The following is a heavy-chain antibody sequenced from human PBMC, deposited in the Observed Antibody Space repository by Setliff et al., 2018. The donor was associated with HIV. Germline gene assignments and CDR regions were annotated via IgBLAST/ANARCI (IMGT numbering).Heavy chain of an antibody. V-gene: IGHV1-69*13. Sequence: SVKVSCKSSGGSFNTYAINWVRQAPGQGLEWMGGIISIFDKANYAQKFHSRLTITADDSTRTVYMELNSLGSGDTAVYYCARGGVRGYSYGEAFDIWGQGTLVTVSS. CDR2: IISIFDKA. J-gene: IGHJ3*02. D-gene: IGHD5-18*01. CDR1: GGSFNTYA. CDR3: ARGGVRGYSYGEAFDI.